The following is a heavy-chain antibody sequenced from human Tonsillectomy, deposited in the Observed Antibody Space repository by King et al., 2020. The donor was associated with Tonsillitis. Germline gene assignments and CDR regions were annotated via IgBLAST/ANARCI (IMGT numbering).Heavy chain of an antibody. CDR3: ARIRVVLGYCSSTSCYRLDY. CDR2: ISAYNGNT. D-gene: IGHD2-2*01. Sequence: VQLVESGAEVKKPGASVKVSCKASGYTFTSYGISWVRQAPGQGLEWMGWISAYNGNTNYAQKLQGRVTMTTDTSTSTAYMELRSLRSDDTAVYYCARIRVVLGYCSSTSCYRLDYWGQGTLVTVSS. CDR1: GYTFTSYG. J-gene: IGHJ4*02. V-gene: IGHV1-18*04.